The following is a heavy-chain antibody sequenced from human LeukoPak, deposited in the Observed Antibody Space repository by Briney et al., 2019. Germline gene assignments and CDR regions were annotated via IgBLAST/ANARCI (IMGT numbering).Heavy chain of an antibody. CDR3: ARDSNYGPDY. D-gene: IGHD4-11*01. CDR2: IKQDGSEK. V-gene: IGHV3-7*01. CDR1: GVTFRSYW. Sequence: PGGSLRLSCAASGVTFRSYWMSWVRQAPGKGLEWVANIKQDGSEKYYVDSVKGRFTISRDNAKNSLYLQMNSLRAEDTAVYYCARDSNYGPDYWGQGTLVTVSS. J-gene: IGHJ4*02.